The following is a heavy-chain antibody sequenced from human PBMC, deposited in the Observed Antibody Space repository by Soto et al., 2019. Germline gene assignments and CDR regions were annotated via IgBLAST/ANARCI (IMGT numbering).Heavy chain of an antibody. J-gene: IGHJ4*02. V-gene: IGHV1-24*01. CDR3: ATFSGYEVNFDY. CDR2: FDPEDGET. Sequence: ASVKVSCKVSGYTLTELSMHWVRQALGKGLEWMGGFDPEDGETIYAQKFQGRVTMTEDTSTDTAYMELSSLRSEDTAVYYCATFSGYEVNFDYWGQGTLVTVSS. CDR1: GYTLTELS. D-gene: IGHD5-12*01.